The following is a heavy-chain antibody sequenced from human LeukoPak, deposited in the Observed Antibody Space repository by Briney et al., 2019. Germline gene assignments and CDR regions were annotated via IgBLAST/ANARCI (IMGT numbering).Heavy chain of an antibody. J-gene: IGHJ4*02. CDR2: IYYSGST. D-gene: IGHD3-22*01. CDR1: GGSISSSSYY. V-gene: IGHV4-39*07. Sequence: KPSETLSLTCTVSGGSISSSSYYWGWIRQPPGKGLEWIGSIYYSGSTYYNPSLKSRFTISVDTSKNQFSLKLSSVTAADTAVYYCARGEQWLLRSYFDYWGQGTLVTVSS. CDR3: ARGEQWLLRSYFDY.